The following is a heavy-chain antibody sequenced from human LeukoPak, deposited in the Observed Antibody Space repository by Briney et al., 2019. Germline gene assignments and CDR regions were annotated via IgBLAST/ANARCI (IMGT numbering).Heavy chain of an antibody. CDR2: ISPNSGGT. Sequence: ASVKVPCKASGYTFTGYYMHWVRQAPGQGLEWMGWISPNSGGTNYVQKFQGRVTMTTDTSTSTAYMELRSLRSDDTAVYYCARDCIGCHGFDYWGQGTLVTVSS. CDR3: ARDCIGCHGFDY. D-gene: IGHD2-15*01. CDR1: GYTFTGYY. V-gene: IGHV1-2*02. J-gene: IGHJ4*02.